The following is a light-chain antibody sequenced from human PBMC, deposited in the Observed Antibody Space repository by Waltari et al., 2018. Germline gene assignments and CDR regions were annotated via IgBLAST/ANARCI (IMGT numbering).Light chain of an antibody. V-gene: IGKV1-12*01. CDR3: QQANSFPYT. CDR2: AAS. Sequence: DIQMTQSPSSVSASVGDRVTITCRASQRISRWLAWYQQKPGKAPKLLIYAASTLQSGVPSRFSGSGSETDFTLAISSLQPEDFATYYCQQANSFPYTFGPGTKVDIK. CDR1: QRISRW. J-gene: IGKJ3*01.